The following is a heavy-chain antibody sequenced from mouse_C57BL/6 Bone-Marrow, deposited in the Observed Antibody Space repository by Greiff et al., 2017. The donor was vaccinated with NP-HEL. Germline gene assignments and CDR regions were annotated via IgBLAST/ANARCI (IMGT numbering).Heavy chain of an antibody. J-gene: IGHJ2*01. CDR2: IDPENGDT. CDR3: TITTVPRD. CDR1: GFNIKDDY. D-gene: IGHD1-1*01. Sequence: VHVKQPGAELVRPGASVKLSCTASGFNIKDDYMHWVKQRPEQGLEWIGWIDPENGDTEYASKFQGKATITADPSSNTAYLQLSSLTSEDTAVYYCTITTVPRDWGQGTTLTVSS. V-gene: IGHV14-4*01.